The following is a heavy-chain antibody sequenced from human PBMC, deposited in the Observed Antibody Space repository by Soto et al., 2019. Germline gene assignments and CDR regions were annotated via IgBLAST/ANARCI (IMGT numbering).Heavy chain of an antibody. Sequence: QVQLQESGPGLVKPSETLSLTCTVSGGSISSYYWSWIRQPPGKGLEWIGYIYYSGSTNYNPSLKSRVTISVDTSKNQFSLKLSSVTAADTAVYYCARGQLVHYWYYYYMDVWGKGTTVTVSS. V-gene: IGHV4-59*01. CDR1: GGSISSYY. CDR3: ARGQLVHYWYYYYMDV. CDR2: IYYSGST. J-gene: IGHJ6*03. D-gene: IGHD6-6*01.